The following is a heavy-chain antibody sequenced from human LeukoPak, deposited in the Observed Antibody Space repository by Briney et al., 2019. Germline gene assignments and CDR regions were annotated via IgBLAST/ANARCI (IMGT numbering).Heavy chain of an antibody. CDR3: ARKDSVPSGSYFPAPATFDY. D-gene: IGHD1-26*01. J-gene: IGHJ4*02. CDR2: LCYSGSS. CDR1: GGSVSSSSYY. Sequence: SETLSLTCTVSGGSVSSSSYYWGWLRQPPGKGLGWVVSLCYSGSSYYNPVLKSRVTISVDTSKNQFSLKLSSVTAADTAVYYCARKDSVPSGSYFPAPATFDYWGQGTLVTVSS. V-gene: IGHV4-39*01.